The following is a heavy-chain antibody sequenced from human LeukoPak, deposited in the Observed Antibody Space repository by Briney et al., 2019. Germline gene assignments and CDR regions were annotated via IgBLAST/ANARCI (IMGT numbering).Heavy chain of an antibody. Sequence: SETLSLTCTVSGDSISSGDYYWSWIRQPAGTGLEWIRCISSSGSTNYNPSLKSRVTISVDTSKNQSPLKLTSATAADTAVYYCARVRWPTTGDKEVRGVITGGLYMDVWGKGTTVTISS. V-gene: IGHV4-61*10. CDR2: ISSSGST. J-gene: IGHJ6*03. CDR3: ARVRWPTTGDKEVRGVITGGLYMDV. CDR1: GDSISSGDYY. D-gene: IGHD3-10*01.